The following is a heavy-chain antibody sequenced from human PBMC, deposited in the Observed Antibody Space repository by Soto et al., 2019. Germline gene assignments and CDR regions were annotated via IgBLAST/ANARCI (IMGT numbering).Heavy chain of an antibody. CDR3: VRDPGGNWFDP. D-gene: IGHD2-8*02. CDR1: GFSFSDYY. J-gene: IGHJ5*02. CDR2: ISSSRSYT. V-gene: IGHV3-11*05. Sequence: QVQLVESGGGLVKPGGSQRLSCVASGFSFSDYYMSWIRQAPGKGLEWVSYISSSRSYTNYADSVKGRFTISRDNAKNSLYLQINSLRAEDTAVYYCVRDPGGNWFDPWGQGTLVTVSS.